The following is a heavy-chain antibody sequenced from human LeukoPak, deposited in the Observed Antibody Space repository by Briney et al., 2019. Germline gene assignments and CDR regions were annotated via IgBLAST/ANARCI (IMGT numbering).Heavy chain of an antibody. CDR1: GFTFITYA. J-gene: IGHJ1*01. CDR2: ISADGGVT. Sequence: PGGSPRPSCSDPGFTFITYAMHWGPHAPGKGVEHVAVISADGGVTYSTDSVRGRFTISRDNSKCTLFLQMSSLRPEETAVYYCVEGDRSNGPLWGEGTLVTVSS. D-gene: IGHD6-19*01. CDR3: VEGDRSNGPL. V-gene: IGHV3-64D*06.